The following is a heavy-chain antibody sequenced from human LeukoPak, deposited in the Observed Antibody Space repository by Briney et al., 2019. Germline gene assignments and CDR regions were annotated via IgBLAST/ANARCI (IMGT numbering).Heavy chain of an antibody. CDR1: GFTFSSYA. CDR2: ISGSGGST. Sequence: GGSLRLSCAASGFTFSSYAMSWVRQAPGKGLEWVSAISGSGGSTYYADSVKGRFTISRDNSKNTLYLQMNSLRAEDTAVYYCAKEPSYYGSGSYYRAWFDYWGQGTLVTVSS. J-gene: IGHJ4*02. CDR3: AKEPSYYGSGSYYRAWFDY. D-gene: IGHD3-10*01. V-gene: IGHV3-23*01.